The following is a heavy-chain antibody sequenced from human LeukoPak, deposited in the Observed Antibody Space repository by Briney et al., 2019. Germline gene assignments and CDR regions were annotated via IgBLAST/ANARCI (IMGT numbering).Heavy chain of an antibody. CDR2: IYYSGST. J-gene: IGHJ6*03. CDR1: GGSISSYY. V-gene: IGHV4-59*01. D-gene: IGHD6-13*01. CDR3: GRASSPYYYYYMDV. Sequence: KPSETLSLTCTVSGGSISSYYWSWIRQPPGKGLEWIGYIYYSGSTNYNPSLKSRVTISVDTSKNQFSLKLSSVLAADTAVYYYGRASSPYYYYYMDVWGKGTTVTVSS.